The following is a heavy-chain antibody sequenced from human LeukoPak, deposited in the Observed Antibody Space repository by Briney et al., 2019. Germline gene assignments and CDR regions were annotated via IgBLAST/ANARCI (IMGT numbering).Heavy chain of an antibody. J-gene: IGHJ5*02. D-gene: IGHD5/OR15-5a*01. V-gene: IGHV4-4*07. CDR1: GFSISTFY. Sequence: SETLSLTCTVSGFSISTFYWSWIRQPAGKGLEWIGRIYTSGSTNYNPSLKSRVTISVDKSKNQFSLKLSSVTAADTAVYYCARFYVNWFDPWGQGTLVTVSS. CDR2: IYTSGST. CDR3: ARFYVNWFDP.